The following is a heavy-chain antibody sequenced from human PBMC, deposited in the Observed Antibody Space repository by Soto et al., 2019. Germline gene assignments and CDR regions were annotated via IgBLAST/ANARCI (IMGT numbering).Heavy chain of an antibody. CDR1: GYSFISYW. D-gene: IGHD3-10*01. J-gene: IGHJ6*02. CDR2: IDPSDSYT. V-gene: IGHV5-10-1*01. Sequence: GESLKISCKGSGYSFISYWISWVRQMPGKGLEWMGRIDPSDSYTNYSPSFQGHVTISADKSISTAYLQWSSLKASDTAMYYCARPGYYYGSGSYTYGMHVWGQGTTVTVSS. CDR3: ARPGYYYGSGSYTYGMHV.